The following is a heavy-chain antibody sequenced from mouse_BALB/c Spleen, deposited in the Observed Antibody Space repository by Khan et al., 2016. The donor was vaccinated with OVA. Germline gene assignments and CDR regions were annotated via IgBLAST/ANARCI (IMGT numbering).Heavy chain of an antibody. CDR2: IDPFSGGS. J-gene: IGHJ3*01. D-gene: IGHD2-2*01. Sequence: EVQLQESGPELMKPGASVKISCKASGYSFTSYYIHWVIQSHGKSLEWVGFIDPFSGGSTYNQKFRGKATLTADKSSSTAYIHLTNLTSEDSAVYYCTRHGYVAWFTYWGQGTLVTVSA. CDR1: GYSFTSYY. CDR3: TRHGYVAWFTY. V-gene: IGHV1S135*01.